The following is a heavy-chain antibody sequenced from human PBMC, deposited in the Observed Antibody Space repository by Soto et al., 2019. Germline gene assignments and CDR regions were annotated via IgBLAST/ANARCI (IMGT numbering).Heavy chain of an antibody. D-gene: IGHD2-2*01. CDR2: IYYIGST. V-gene: IGHV4-59*01. J-gene: IGHJ5*02. CDR1: GSSISSYY. Sequence: SETLSLTCTVSGSSISSYYWSWIRQPPGKGLEWIGYIYYIGSTNYNPSLKSRVTISVDTSKNQFSLKLSSVTAADTAVYYCARGLRRQLLNWFDPWGQGTLVTVS. CDR3: ARGLRRQLLNWFDP.